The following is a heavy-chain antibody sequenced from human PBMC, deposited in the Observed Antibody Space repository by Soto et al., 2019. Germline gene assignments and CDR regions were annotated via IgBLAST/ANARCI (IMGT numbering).Heavy chain of an antibody. CDR3: AKDGDSYGLHYYYYYGMDV. CDR2: ISGSGGST. J-gene: IGHJ6*02. CDR1: GFTFSSYA. Sequence: PGGSLRLSCAASGFTFSSYAMSWVRQAPGKGLEWVSAISGSGGSTYYADSVKGRFTISRDNSKNTLYLQMNSLRAEDTAVYYCAKDGDSYGLHYYYYYGMDVWGQGTTVTVSS. D-gene: IGHD5-18*01. V-gene: IGHV3-23*01.